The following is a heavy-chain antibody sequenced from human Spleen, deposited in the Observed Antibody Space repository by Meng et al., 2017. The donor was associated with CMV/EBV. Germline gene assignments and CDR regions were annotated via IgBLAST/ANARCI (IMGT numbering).Heavy chain of an antibody. V-gene: IGHV3-23*01. D-gene: IGHD3-3*01. J-gene: IGHJ6*02. Sequence: GESLKISCAASGFTFITYSMGWVRQAPGKGLEWVPAISGSGSSTYYADSVKGRFTISRDNSKNTLYLQMNSLRAEDTAVYYCARESMTYYDFWSGYYPGLYYYGRDVWGQGTTVTVSS. CDR3: ARESMTYYDFWSGYYPGLYYYGRDV. CDR1: GFTFITYS. CDR2: ISGSGSST.